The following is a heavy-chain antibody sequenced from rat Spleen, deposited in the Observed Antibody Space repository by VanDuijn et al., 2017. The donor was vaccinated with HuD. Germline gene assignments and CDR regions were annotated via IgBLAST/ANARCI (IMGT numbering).Heavy chain of an antibody. V-gene: IGHV2-19*01. CDR3: ARSADSSYIYRLDYYVMGA. J-gene: IGHJ4*01. D-gene: IGHD1-2*01. CDR2: IWGDGST. CDR1: GFSLTDYS. Sequence: QVQLMESGPGLVQHSQTLSLTCTVSGFSLTDYSVHWVRQPPGKGLEWMGGIWGDGSTNYNSALKSRLSISWDTSKNQVFLKMKSLQSEDTTTSYCARSADSSYIYRLDYYVMGAWGQGASVTVSS.